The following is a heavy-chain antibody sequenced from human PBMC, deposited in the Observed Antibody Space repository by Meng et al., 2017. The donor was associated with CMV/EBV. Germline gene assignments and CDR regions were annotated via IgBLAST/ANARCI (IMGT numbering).Heavy chain of an antibody. CDR3: ARDIRSRIAAAGTPPGY. V-gene: IGHV1-2*02. Sequence: ASVKVSCKASGYTFTGYYMHWVRQAPGQGLEWMGWINPNSGGTNYAQKFQGRVTMTRVTSISTAYMELSRLRSDDTAVYYCARDIRSRIAAAGTPPGYWGQGTLVTVSS. CDR1: GYTFTGYY. J-gene: IGHJ4*02. CDR2: INPNSGGT. D-gene: IGHD6-13*01.